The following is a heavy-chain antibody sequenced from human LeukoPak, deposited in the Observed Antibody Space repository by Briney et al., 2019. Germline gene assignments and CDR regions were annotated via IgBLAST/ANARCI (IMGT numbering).Heavy chain of an antibody. J-gene: IGHJ5*02. V-gene: IGHV4-39*01. CDR3: ARSITMIVGPPVGWFDP. D-gene: IGHD3-22*01. Sequence: SETLSLTCTVSGGSISSSSYYWGWIRQPPGKGLEWIGSNYYSGSTYYNPSLKSRVTISVDTAKNQVSLKLTSVTAADTAVYYCARSITMIVGPPVGWFDPWGQGTLVTVSS. CDR1: GGSISSSSYY. CDR2: NYYSGST.